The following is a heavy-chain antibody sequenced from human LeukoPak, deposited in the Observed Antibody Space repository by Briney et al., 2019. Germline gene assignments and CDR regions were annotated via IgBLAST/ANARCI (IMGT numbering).Heavy chain of an antibody. D-gene: IGHD2-15*01. J-gene: IGHJ4*02. CDR2: IHPPDSDT. Sequence: GESLKISCKGSGYSFTSYWIGWVRQMPGKGLEWMGIIHPPDSDTRYSPSFQGQVTISDDKSINTAYLQWNSLKASDTAMYYCARWGGYCTGGSCYPLYYFDSWGQGTLVTVSS. CDR3: ARWGGYCTGGSCYPLYYFDS. V-gene: IGHV5-51*01. CDR1: GYSFTSYW.